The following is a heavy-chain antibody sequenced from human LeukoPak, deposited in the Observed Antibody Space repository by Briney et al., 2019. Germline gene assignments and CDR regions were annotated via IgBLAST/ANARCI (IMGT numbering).Heavy chain of an antibody. CDR1: EFTSSSYS. CDR3: ATLHFYAMGV. J-gene: IGHJ6*02. Sequence: GGSLRLSCAASEFTSSSYSMNWVRQAPGKGLEWVSYITNSGNSKSYADSVKGRFTISRDNTKNSLYLQMNGLRAEDTAIYYCATLHFYAMGVWGQGTTVTVSS. V-gene: IGHV3-48*01. CDR2: ITNSGNSK.